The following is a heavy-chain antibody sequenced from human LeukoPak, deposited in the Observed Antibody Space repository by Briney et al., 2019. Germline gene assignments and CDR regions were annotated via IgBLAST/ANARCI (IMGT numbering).Heavy chain of an antibody. J-gene: IGHJ4*02. CDR1: GYTFTSYG. V-gene: IGHV1-18*01. D-gene: IGHD4-17*01. Sequence: ASVKVSCKASGYTFTSYGISWVRQAPGQGLEWMGWISAYNGNTNYAQKLQGRVTMTTDTSTSTAYMELRSLRSDDTAVYYCARDADGCPEGYFDYWGQGTLVTVSS. CDR3: ARDADGCPEGYFDY. CDR2: ISAYNGNT.